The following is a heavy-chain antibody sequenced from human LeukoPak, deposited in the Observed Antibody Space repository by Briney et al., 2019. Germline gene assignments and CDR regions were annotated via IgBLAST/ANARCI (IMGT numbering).Heavy chain of an antibody. Sequence: SETLSLTCTVSGASVSGSAYYWGWIRQPPGKGLEWIGNIYYSGSTYYNESLESRVTISIDTSKNQFSLKLNSVTAADTAMYYCARSGGYGLIDYWGQGTLVTVSS. CDR3: ARSGGYGLIDY. V-gene: IGHV4-39*01. J-gene: IGHJ4*02. CDR2: IYYSGST. D-gene: IGHD1-26*01. CDR1: GASVSGSAYY.